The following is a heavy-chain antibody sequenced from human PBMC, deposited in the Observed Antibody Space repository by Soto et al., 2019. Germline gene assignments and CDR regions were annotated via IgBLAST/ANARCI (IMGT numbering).Heavy chain of an antibody. J-gene: IGHJ4*02. D-gene: IGHD2-2*01. Sequence: ASVKVSCKASGYSFTNYDISWVRQAPGQGLEWMGWISPYNGDTNYAQKLQGRVTMTTDTSTSTAYMELRSLRPDDTAVYYCARYCSSTSCDHYFDYWGQGTLVTVSS. CDR2: ISPYNGDT. V-gene: IGHV1-18*01. CDR3: ARYCSSTSCDHYFDY. CDR1: GYSFTNYD.